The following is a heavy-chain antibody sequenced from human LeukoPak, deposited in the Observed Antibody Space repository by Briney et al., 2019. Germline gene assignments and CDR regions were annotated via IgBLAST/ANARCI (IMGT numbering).Heavy chain of an antibody. D-gene: IGHD6-13*01. CDR2: IWCDGSNK. J-gene: IGHJ4*02. CDR3: ARVYLSDSSSWYLEAGPFDY. V-gene: IGHV3-33*08. Sequence: GGSLRLSCAASGFTFSSYGMHWVRQAPGKGLEWVAVIWCDGSNKYYADSVKGRFTISRDNSKNTLYLQMNSLRAEDTAVYYCARVYLSDSSSWYLEAGPFDYWGQGTLVTVSS. CDR1: GFTFSSYG.